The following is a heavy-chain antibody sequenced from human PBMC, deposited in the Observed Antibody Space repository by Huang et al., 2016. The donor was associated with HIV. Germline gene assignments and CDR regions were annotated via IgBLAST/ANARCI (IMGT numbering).Heavy chain of an antibody. D-gene: IGHD1-26*01. CDR1: GFSFSTYG. Sequence: VQLVESGGGVVQPGRSLRLACAASGFSFSTYGLHWVRQAQGKGLELVAVISYDGSNKYYAHSVKGRFTISRDTSENKVYLQMNSLRHEDTAVYYCAKDGADEEWDIDYWGQGTLVTVSS. CDR3: AKDGADEEWDIDY. J-gene: IGHJ4*02. V-gene: IGHV3-30*18. CDR2: ISYDGSNK.